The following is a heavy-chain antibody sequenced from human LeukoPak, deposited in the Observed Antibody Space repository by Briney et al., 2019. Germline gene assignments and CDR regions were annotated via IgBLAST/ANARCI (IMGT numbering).Heavy chain of an antibody. CDR1: GFTFSSYS. CDR2: ISSSSSYI. V-gene: IGHV3-21*01. Sequence: GGSLRLSCAASGFTFSSYSMNWVRQAPGKGLGWVSSISSSSSYIYYANSVKGRFTISRDNAKNSLYLQMNSLRAEDTAVYYCARGPPLYCSSTSCYFDYWGQGTLVTVSS. CDR3: ARGPPLYCSSTSCYFDY. D-gene: IGHD2-2*01. J-gene: IGHJ4*02.